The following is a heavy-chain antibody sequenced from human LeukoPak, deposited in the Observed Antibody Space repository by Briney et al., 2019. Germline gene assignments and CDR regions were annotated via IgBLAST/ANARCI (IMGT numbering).Heavy chain of an antibody. CDR2: INHSGST. D-gene: IGHD2/OR15-2a*01. J-gene: IGHJ3*02. V-gene: IGHV4-34*01. CDR3: ARGGVIALTFLDI. Sequence: KPSETLSLTCAVSGYSISSGYYWSWIRQPPGKGLEWIGEINHSGSTNYNPSLKSRVTISVDTSKNQFSLKLSSVTAADTAVYYCARGGVIALTFLDIWGQGTMVTVSS. CDR1: GYSISSGYY.